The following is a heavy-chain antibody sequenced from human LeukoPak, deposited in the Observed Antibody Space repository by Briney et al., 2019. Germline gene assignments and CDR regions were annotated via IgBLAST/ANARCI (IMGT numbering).Heavy chain of an antibody. D-gene: IGHD3-3*01. CDR1: GYPFTIYG. J-gene: IGHJ4*02. Sequence: ASVSVSCRASGYPFTIYGITWVRQAPGQGLEWLGWISAYNGNTDYAQKLQGRVTMTTETSTGTAYMELRSLRSDDTAVYYCARDGKGRYDFRENDYWGQGTLVTVSS. V-gene: IGHV1-18*01. CDR3: ARDGKGRYDFRENDY. CDR2: ISAYNGNT.